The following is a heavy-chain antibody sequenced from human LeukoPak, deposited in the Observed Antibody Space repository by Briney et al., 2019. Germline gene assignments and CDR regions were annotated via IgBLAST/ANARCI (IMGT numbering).Heavy chain of an antibody. D-gene: IGHD3-10*01. CDR3: ARGLAVTLWFGAKGFFDY. J-gene: IGHJ4*02. Sequence: SETLSLTCTVSGGSISNKYWSWIRQPPGKGLGWIGYIYYSGSTNYNPSLKSRVTILVDTSKNQFSLKLSSVTAADTAVYYCARGLAVTLWFGAKGFFDYWGQGTLVTVSS. CDR2: IYYSGST. CDR1: GGSISNKY. V-gene: IGHV4-59*12.